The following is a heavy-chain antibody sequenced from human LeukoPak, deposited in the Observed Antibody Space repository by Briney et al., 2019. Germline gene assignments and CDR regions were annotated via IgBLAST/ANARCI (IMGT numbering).Heavy chain of an antibody. CDR1: GYTFTGYY. CDR3: ARFPPLHIYSSSSNTKNWFDP. CDR2: INPNSGGT. J-gene: IGHJ5*02. D-gene: IGHD6-6*01. Sequence: ASVKVSCKASGYTFTGYYMHWVRQAPGQGLEWMGWINPNSGGTNYAQKFQGRVTMTRDTSISTAYMELSRLRSDDTAVYYCARFPPLHIYSSSSNTKNWFDPWGQGTLVTVSS. V-gene: IGHV1-2*02.